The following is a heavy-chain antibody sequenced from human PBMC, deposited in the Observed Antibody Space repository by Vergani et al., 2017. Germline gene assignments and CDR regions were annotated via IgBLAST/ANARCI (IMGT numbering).Heavy chain of an antibody. J-gene: IGHJ6*03. CDR3: ARCSVTIFGVVTGGAYYYYMDV. CDR1: GGTFSSYA. Sequence: QVQLVQSGAEVKKPGSSVKVSCKASGGTFSSYAISWVRQAPGQGLEWMGGIIPIFGTANYAQKFQGRVTITADESTSTAYMDLSSLRSEDTAVYYCARCSVTIFGVVTGGAYYYYMDVWGKGTTVTVSS. CDR2: IIPIFGTA. D-gene: IGHD3-3*01. V-gene: IGHV1-69*01.